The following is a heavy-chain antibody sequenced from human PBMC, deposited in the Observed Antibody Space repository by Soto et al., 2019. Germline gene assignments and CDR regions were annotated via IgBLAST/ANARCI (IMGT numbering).Heavy chain of an antibody. Sequence: GESLKISCKGSGYSFTSYWIGWVRQMPGKGLEWMGIIYPGDSDTRYSPTFQGQVTISADKSISTAYLQWSSLKASDTAMYYCARPSAAGKYYYGMDVWGQGTTVTVS. J-gene: IGHJ6*02. CDR3: ARPSAAGKYYYGMDV. CDR2: IYPGDSDT. D-gene: IGHD6-13*01. CDR1: GYSFTSYW. V-gene: IGHV5-51*03.